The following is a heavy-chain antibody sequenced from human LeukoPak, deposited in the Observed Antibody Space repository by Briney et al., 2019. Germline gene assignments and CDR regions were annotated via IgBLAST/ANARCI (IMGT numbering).Heavy chain of an antibody. D-gene: IGHD3-10*01. CDR2: IYTSGST. CDR1: GGSISSYY. V-gene: IGHV4-4*07. CDR3: ARDNGSGSYYKGPFDY. J-gene: IGHJ4*02. Sequence: PSETLSLTCTVSGGSISSYYWSWIRQPAGKGLECIGRIYTSGSTNYNPSLKSRVTMSVDTSKNQFSLKLSSVTAADTAVYYCARDNGSGSYYKGPFDYWGQGTLVTVSS.